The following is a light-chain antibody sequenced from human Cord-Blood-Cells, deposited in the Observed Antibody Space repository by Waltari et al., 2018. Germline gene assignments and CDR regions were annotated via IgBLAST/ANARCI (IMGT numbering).Light chain of an antibody. CDR2: DAS. Sequence: AIQLTQSPSSLSASVGDRVTITCRASQGISSALAWYQQKPRKAPKLLLYDASSLESGVPSRFSGSGSGTDFTLTISSLQPEDFATYYCQQFNSYPLTFGGGTKVEIK. CDR1: QGISSA. V-gene: IGKV1-13*02. J-gene: IGKJ4*01. CDR3: QQFNSYPLT.